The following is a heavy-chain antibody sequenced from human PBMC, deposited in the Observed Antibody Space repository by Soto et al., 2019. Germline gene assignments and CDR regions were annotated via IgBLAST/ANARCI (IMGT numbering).Heavy chain of an antibody. Sequence: GDSSETLSLTCTVSGGSISSGDYYWSWIRQPPGKGLEWIGYIYYSGSTYYNPSLKSRVTISVDTSKNQFSLKLSSVTAADTAVYYCARDYYDSSGPGGWFDPWGQGALVTVSS. V-gene: IGHV4-30-4*01. CDR2: IYYSGST. CDR1: GGSISSGDYY. CDR3: ARDYYDSSGPGGWFDP. D-gene: IGHD3-22*01. J-gene: IGHJ5*02.